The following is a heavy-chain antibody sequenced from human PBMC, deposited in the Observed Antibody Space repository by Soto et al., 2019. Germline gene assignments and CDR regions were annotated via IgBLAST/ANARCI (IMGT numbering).Heavy chain of an antibody. D-gene: IGHD6-19*01. CDR3: AFQAVAAEIDY. CDR2: INPSGGST. V-gene: IGHV1-46*01. Sequence: QVQLVQSGAEVKKPGASVKVSCKASGYTFTSYYMHWVRQAPGQGLEWMGIINPSGGSTSYAQKFQCRVTMTRDTSTSTVYMELSSLRSEDTAVYYCAFQAVAAEIDYWGQGTLVTVSS. J-gene: IGHJ4*02. CDR1: GYTFTSYY.